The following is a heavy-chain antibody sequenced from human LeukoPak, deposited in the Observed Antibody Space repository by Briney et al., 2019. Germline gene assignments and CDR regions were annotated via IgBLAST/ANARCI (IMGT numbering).Heavy chain of an antibody. D-gene: IGHD5-24*01. Sequence: SETLSPTCTVSGGSISSSSYYWGWIRQPPGKGLEWIGSIYYSGSTYYNPSLKSRVTISVDTSKNQFSLKLSSVTAADTAVYYCARVRIGRRDGYNYRGYYMDVWGKGTTVTVSS. J-gene: IGHJ6*03. CDR2: IYYSGST. V-gene: IGHV4-39*07. CDR1: GGSISSSSYY. CDR3: ARVRIGRRDGYNYRGYYMDV.